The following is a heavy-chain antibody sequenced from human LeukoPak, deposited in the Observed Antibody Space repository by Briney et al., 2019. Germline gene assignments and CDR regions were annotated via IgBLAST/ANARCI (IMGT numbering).Heavy chain of an antibody. D-gene: IGHD6-13*01. J-gene: IGHJ2*01. Sequence: SVKVSCKASGGTFSSYAISWVRQAPGQGLEWMGGIIPIFGTANYAQKFQGRVTITTDESTSTAYMELSSLRSEDTAVYYCARGIAAAGTGWYFDLWGRGTLVTVSS. CDR2: IIPIFGTA. CDR3: ARGIAAAGTGWYFDL. V-gene: IGHV1-69*05. CDR1: GGTFSSYA.